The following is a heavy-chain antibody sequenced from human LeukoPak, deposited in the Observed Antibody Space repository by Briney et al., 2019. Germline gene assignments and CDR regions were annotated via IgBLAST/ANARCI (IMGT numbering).Heavy chain of an antibody. J-gene: IGHJ6*02. CDR1: GGTFSSYA. CDR3: ASRSSWLGLPYYYGMDV. CDR2: IIPIFGTA. D-gene: IGHD6-13*01. V-gene: IGHV1-69*13. Sequence: SVKVSCKASGGTFSSYAISWVRQAPGQGLEWMGGIIPIFGTASYAQKFQGRVTITADESTSTAYMELSSLRSEDTAVYYCASRSSWLGLPYYYGMDVWGQGTTVTVSS.